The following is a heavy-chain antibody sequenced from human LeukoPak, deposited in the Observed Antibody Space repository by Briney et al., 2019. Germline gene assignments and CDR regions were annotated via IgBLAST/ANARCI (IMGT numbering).Heavy chain of an antibody. CDR3: AKMYYYDSRVDY. Sequence: GGSLRLSCAASGFTFSSYAMSWVRQAPGKGLEWVSAISGSGGSTYYADSVKGRFTISGDNSKNTLYLQMNSLRAEDTAVYYCAKMYYYDSRVDYWGQGTLVTVSS. CDR2: ISGSGGST. J-gene: IGHJ4*02. V-gene: IGHV3-23*01. CDR1: GFTFSSYA. D-gene: IGHD3-22*01.